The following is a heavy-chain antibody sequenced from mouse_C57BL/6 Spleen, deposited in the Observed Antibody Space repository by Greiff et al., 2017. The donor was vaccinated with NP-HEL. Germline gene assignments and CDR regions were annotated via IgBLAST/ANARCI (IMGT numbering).Heavy chain of an antibody. V-gene: IGHV1-52*01. CDR3: ARSRSYLPFDY. J-gene: IGHJ2*01. CDR2: IDPSDSET. Sequence: QVQLQQPGAELVRPGSSVKLSCKASGYTFTSYWMHWVKQRPIQGLEWIGNIDPSDSETHYNQKFKDKATLTVDKSSSTAYMQLSSLTSEDSAVYYCARSRSYLPFDYWGQGTTLTVSS. D-gene: IGHD5-1-1*01. CDR1: GYTFTSYW.